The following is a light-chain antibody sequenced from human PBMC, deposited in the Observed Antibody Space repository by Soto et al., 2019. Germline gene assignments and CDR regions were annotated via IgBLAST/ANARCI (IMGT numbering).Light chain of an antibody. J-gene: IGKJ4*02. CDR2: GAS. CDR3: QQNYSGPLT. Sequence: LTPSPTSLSRGLGARSPFICKSSQSALYSSSLRSLLAWYQQKPGQPPKLLFHGASTRESGIPHRFSGSGSATDFTLTISSVQAADVAVYYCQQNYSGPLTFGGGTKVDIK. V-gene: IGKV4-1*01. CDR1: QSALYSSSLRSL.